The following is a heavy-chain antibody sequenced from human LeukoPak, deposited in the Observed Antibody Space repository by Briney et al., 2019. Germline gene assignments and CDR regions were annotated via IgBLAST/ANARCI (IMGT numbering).Heavy chain of an antibody. J-gene: IGHJ4*02. Sequence: GGSLRLSCAASGFTFASYAMSWVRQAPGKGLEWVSAISDSGGATYYADSVKGRFTISRDNSKNTLYLQMNSLRAEDTAVYYCARAPRMVHFDYWGQGTLVTVSS. CDR3: ARAPRMVHFDY. D-gene: IGHD6-13*01. CDR1: GFTFASYA. CDR2: ISDSGGAT. V-gene: IGHV3-23*01.